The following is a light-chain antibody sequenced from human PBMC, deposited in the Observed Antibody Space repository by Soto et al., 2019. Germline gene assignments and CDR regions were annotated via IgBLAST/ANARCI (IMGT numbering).Light chain of an antibody. Sequence: EIVYTQCPPTLSLSPGERATLSCRASQSVSGYLAWYQQKPGQAPRLLIYGASNRATGIPDRFSGSGSGTDFTLTISRLEPEDFAVYYCQQYSSSLWTFGQGPKVDIK. CDR3: QQYSSSLWT. V-gene: IGKV3-20*01. J-gene: IGKJ1*01. CDR2: GAS. CDR1: QSVSGY.